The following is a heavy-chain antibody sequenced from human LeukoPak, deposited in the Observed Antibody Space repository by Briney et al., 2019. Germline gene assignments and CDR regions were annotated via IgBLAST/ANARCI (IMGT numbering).Heavy chain of an antibody. CDR3: ASRGRSSGYYFDY. V-gene: IGHV1-69*05. Sequence: ASVDLSCKASGSTLSSDAICWVGQAPAQRLEWMGGIIPIFGTANYAQKFQGRVTITTDESTSTAYMELSSLRSEDTAVYYCASRGRSSGYYFDYWGQGTLVTVSS. CDR2: IIPIFGTA. J-gene: IGHJ4*02. D-gene: IGHD3-22*01. CDR1: GSTLSSDA.